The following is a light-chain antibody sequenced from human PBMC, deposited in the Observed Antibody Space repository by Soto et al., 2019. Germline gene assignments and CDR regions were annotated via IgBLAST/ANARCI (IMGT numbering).Light chain of an antibody. CDR3: QQSYRTPLT. Sequence: DIQMTPSPSSLSASVGDRVTITCRASQSISSYLNWYQQKPGKAPKLLIYAASSLKSGVPSRFSGSGSGTDFTLTISSLQPEDFATYYCQQSYRTPLTFGGGTKVEIK. CDR1: QSISSY. V-gene: IGKV1-39*01. J-gene: IGKJ4*01. CDR2: AAS.